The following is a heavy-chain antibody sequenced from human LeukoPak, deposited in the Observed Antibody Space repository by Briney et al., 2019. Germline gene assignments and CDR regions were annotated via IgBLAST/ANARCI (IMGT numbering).Heavy chain of an antibody. CDR1: GFTFSSYP. CDR3: ARGGRRYCSSTSCYYFDY. J-gene: IGHJ4*02. Sequence: GGSLRLSYAVSGFTFSSYPMSWVRQAPGKGLEWVTVIYSGGSTYYADSVKGRFTISRDNSKNTLYLQMNSLRAEDTAVYYCARGGRRYCSSTSCYYFDYWGQGTLVTVSS. CDR2: IYSGGST. V-gene: IGHV3-66*01. D-gene: IGHD2-2*01.